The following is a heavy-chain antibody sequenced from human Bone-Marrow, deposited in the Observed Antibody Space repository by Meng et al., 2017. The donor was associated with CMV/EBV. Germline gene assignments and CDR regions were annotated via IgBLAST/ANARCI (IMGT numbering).Heavy chain of an antibody. CDR3: ARTYYDFWSGYGDYYYYGMDV. V-gene: IGHV2-70*20. CDR1: GFSLSTSGMC. J-gene: IGHJ6*02. CDR2: IDWDDDK. Sequence: SGPTLVKPTQTLTLTCTFSGFSLSTSGMCVSWVRQPPGKALEWPALIDWDDDKYYSTSLKTRLTISKDTSKNQVVLTMTNMDPVDTATYYCARTYYDFWSGYGDYYYYGMDVWGQGTTVTVSS. D-gene: IGHD3-3*01.